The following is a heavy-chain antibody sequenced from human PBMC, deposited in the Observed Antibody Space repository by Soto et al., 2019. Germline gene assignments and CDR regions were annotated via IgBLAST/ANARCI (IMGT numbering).Heavy chain of an antibody. V-gene: IGHV4-30-4*01. D-gene: IGHD1-7*01. CDR3: ARDRPHLHETTDRIAS. CDR1: GGSIKNAEDS. CDR2: ITYSGNT. Sequence: PYTVAGGSIKNAEDSWTWIHQPPGKGLEYIGYITYSGNTFYKSSLKSRIKMSVDTSKNQFSLRLTSVTAADTAVYYCARDRPHLHETTDRIASWGQGMLVTVSS. J-gene: IGHJ4*02.